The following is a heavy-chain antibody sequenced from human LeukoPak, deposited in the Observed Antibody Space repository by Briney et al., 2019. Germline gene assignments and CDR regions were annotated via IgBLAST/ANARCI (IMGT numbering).Heavy chain of an antibody. J-gene: IGHJ3*02. CDR3: ARGGIAVARGQNRAFDI. D-gene: IGHD6-19*01. CDR2: IYYSGST. CDR1: GGSISSGGYY. Sequence: SQTLSLTCTVSGGSISSGGYYWSWIRQHPGKGLEWIGYIYYSGSTYYNPSLKSRVTISVDTSKNQFSLKLSSVTAADTAVYYCARGGIAVARGQNRAFDIWGQGTMVTVSS. V-gene: IGHV4-31*03.